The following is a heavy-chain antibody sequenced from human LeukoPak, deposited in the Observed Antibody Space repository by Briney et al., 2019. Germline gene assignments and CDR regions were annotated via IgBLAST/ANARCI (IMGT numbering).Heavy chain of an antibody. J-gene: IGHJ4*02. D-gene: IGHD5-24*01. V-gene: IGHV1-69*13. Sequence: GASVKVSCKASGGTFSSYAISWVRQAPGQGLEWMGGIIPIFGTANYAQKFQGRVTITADESTSTAYMELSSLRSEDTAVYYCAKGRWLQSAFDYWGQGTLVTVSS. CDR3: AKGRWLQSAFDY. CDR2: IIPIFGTA. CDR1: GGTFSSYA.